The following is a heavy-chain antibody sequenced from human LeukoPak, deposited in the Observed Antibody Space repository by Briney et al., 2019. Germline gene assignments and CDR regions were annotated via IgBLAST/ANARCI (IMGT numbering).Heavy chain of an antibody. CDR2: ISFDGSSQ. V-gene: IGHV3-30*18. Sequence: GGSLRLPCAASGFTFSSYGMHWVRQAPGKGLEWVALISFDGSSQYYADSVKGRFTISRDNSKNTLYLQMNSLRAEDTAVYYCAKPPEVGATVGYFDYWGQGTLVTVSS. J-gene: IGHJ4*02. CDR1: GFTFSSYG. D-gene: IGHD1-26*01. CDR3: AKPPEVGATVGYFDY.